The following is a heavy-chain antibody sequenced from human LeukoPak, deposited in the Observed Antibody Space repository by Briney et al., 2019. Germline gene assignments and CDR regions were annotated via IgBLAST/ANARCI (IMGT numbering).Heavy chain of an antibody. CDR1: GGSMNNYY. J-gene: IGHJ5*02. V-gene: IGHV4-59*08. D-gene: IGHD6-6*01. CDR3: ARHSRSSRGWFEP. Sequence: TPSETLSLTCTVSGGSMNNYYWSWIRQPPGKGLEWIGYIYYSGSTNYNPSLKSRVTISVDTSKNQFSLELSSVTAADTAVYYCARHSRSSRGWFEPWGQGTLVTVSS. CDR2: IYYSGST.